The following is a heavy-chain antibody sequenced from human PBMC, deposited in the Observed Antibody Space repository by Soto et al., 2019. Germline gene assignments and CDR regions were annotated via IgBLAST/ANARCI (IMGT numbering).Heavy chain of an antibody. Sequence: PGESLKISCEASGYSFSNYWIGWVRQLPGKGLEWMGIIYPAKSETTYSPSFEGHVTISADKSGSTAYLMWDSLKASDTAIYYCARSFHGNSHYYSGLDVWGQGTTVTVSS. V-gene: IGHV5-51*01. CDR1: GYSFSNYW. D-gene: IGHD4-17*01. J-gene: IGHJ6*02. CDR2: IYPAKSET. CDR3: ARSFHGNSHYYSGLDV.